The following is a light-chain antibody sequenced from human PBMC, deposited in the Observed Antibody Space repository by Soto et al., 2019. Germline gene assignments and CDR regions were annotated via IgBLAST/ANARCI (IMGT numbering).Light chain of an antibody. CDR2: TAS. CDR1: QSISSW. Sequence: DIQMTQSPSTLSASVGDRVTITCRASQSISSWLAWYQQKPGKVPKVLIYTASSLESGVPSRFSGSGSGTEFTLTISSLQPDDFATYYCQQYNSHSGTFGQGTKVEIK. CDR3: QQYNSHSGT. J-gene: IGKJ1*01. V-gene: IGKV1-5*03.